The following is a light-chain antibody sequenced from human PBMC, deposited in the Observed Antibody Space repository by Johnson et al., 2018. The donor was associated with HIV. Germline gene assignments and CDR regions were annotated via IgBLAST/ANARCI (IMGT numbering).Light chain of an antibody. Sequence: HSVLTQPPSVSAAPGQKVTISCSGSSSKIGNNYVSWYQQLPGTAPKLLIYDNNKRPSGIPDRFSGSKSGTSATLGITGLQTGDEGDYFCGAWDSTLNSYVFGTGTKVTVL. CDR3: GAWDSTLNSYV. V-gene: IGLV1-51*01. CDR2: DNN. J-gene: IGLJ1*01. CDR1: SSKIGNNY.